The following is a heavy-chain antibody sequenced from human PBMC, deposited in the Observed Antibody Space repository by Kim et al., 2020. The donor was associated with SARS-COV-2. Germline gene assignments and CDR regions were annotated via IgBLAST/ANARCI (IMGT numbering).Heavy chain of an antibody. Sequence: GGSLRLSCVASGFTFTDYWMNWVRQAPGKGLEWVARISQDGTERYYVDSVKGRFIISRDNPKKLLYLQMNSLRDEDTALYYCVRGRGALWGHG. D-gene: IGHD1-26*01. CDR1: GFTFTDYW. V-gene: IGHV3-7*04. J-gene: IGHJ3*01. CDR2: ISQDGTER. CDR3: VRGRGAL.